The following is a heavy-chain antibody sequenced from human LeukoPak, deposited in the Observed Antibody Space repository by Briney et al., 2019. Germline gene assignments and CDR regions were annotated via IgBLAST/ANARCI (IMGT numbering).Heavy chain of an antibody. J-gene: IGHJ4*02. CDR1: GYTFISYG. D-gene: IGHD4-17*01. V-gene: IGHV1-18*04. CDR2: ITAYNGNT. CDR3: ARLVTTYLDY. Sequence: GASVKVSCKASGYTFISYGFSWVRQAPGQVLEWMGWITAYNGNTNYAQKLQGRVTMTTDTSTSTAYMELRSVRSDDTAVYYCARLVTTYLDYWGQGTLVTVSS.